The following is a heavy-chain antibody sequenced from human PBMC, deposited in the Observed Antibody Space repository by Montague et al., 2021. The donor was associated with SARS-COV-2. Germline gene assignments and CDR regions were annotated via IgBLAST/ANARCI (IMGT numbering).Heavy chain of an antibody. Sequence: VKPTQTLTLTCTFSGFSLSTPNVGVAWIRQPPGKALEWLAAIYSNGDKRYSPSLQRRLTITKDTSRNQVVLSLTNVDPLDTATYYCAHLIRYYDIFTGIPFDDWGQGTQVTVSS. CDR3: AHLIRYYDIFTGIPFDD. CDR2: IYSNGDK. CDR1: GFSLSTPNVG. J-gene: IGHJ4*02. D-gene: IGHD3-9*01. V-gene: IGHV2-5*01.